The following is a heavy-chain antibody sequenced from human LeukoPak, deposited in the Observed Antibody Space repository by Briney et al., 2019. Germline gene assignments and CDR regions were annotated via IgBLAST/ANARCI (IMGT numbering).Heavy chain of an antibody. J-gene: IGHJ5*02. V-gene: IGHV3-23*01. CDR3: AKAEKSIAAAGEDWFDP. CDR1: GFTFSSYA. CDR2: ISGSGGST. Sequence: GGSLRLSCAASGFTFSSYAMSWVRQAPGKGLEWVSAISGSGGSTYYADSVKGRFTISRDNSKNTLYLQMNSLRAEDTAVYYCAKAEKSIAAAGEDWFDPWGQGTLVTVSS. D-gene: IGHD6-13*01.